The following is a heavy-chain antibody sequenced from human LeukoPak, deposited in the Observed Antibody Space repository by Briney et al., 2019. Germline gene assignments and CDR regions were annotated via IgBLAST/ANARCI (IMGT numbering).Heavy chain of an antibody. CDR3: ARHLSWSGYPKVDY. CDR2: IYYSGST. Sequence: PSETLSLTCTVSGASISSSSYYWGWIRQPPGKGLEWIGSIYYSGSTYYNPSLKSRVTISLDMSKNQFSLRLMSATAADTAVYYCARHLSWSGYPKVDYWGQGTLVTVSS. D-gene: IGHD3-3*01. CDR1: GASISSSSYY. J-gene: IGHJ4*02. V-gene: IGHV4-39*01.